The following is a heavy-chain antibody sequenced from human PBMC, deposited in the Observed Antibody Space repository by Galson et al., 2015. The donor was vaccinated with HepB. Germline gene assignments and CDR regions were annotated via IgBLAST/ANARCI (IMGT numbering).Heavy chain of an antibody. J-gene: IGHJ4*02. V-gene: IGHV3-30*18. D-gene: IGHD5-18*01. CDR3: AKDLYSYGSATFDY. Sequence: SLRLSCAASGFTFSSYGMHWVRQAPGKGLEWVAVISYDGSNKYYADSVKGRFTISRDNSKNTLYLQMNSLRAEDTAVYYCAKDLYSYGSATFDYWGQGTLVTVSS. CDR1: GFTFSSYG. CDR2: ISYDGSNK.